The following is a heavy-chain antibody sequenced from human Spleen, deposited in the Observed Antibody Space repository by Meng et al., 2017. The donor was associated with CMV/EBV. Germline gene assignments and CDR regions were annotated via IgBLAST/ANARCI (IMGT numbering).Heavy chain of an antibody. CDR1: GFTFSTYG. J-gene: IGHJ6*02. D-gene: IGHD2-2*02. V-gene: IGHV3-30*19. CDR2: ISYDGGNK. Sequence: GESLKISCAASGFTFSTYGMHWVRQAPGKGLEWVTVISYDGGNKYYADSVKGRFTISRDNSKSTMYLQMNSLRAEDTALYYCVRAQTSCYTTTCRDGMDVWGQGTTVTVSS. CDR3: VRAQTSCYTTTCRDGMDV.